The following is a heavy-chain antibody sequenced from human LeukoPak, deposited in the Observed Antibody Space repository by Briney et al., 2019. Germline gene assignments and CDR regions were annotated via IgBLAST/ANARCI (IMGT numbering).Heavy chain of an antibody. CDR2: IYTSGST. CDR3: AREVPAAIHSYYYYYMDV. D-gene: IGHD2-2*02. V-gene: IGHV4-4*07. Sequence: SETLSLTCTVSGGSISSYYWSWIRQPAGKGLEWIGRIYTSGSTNYNPSLKSRVTMSVDTSKNQFSLKLSSVTAADTAVYYCAREVPAAIHSYYYYYMDVWGKGTTVTVSS. CDR1: GGSISSYY. J-gene: IGHJ6*03.